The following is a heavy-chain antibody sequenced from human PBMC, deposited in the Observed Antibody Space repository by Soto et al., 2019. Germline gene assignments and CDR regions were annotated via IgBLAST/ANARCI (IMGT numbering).Heavy chain of an antibody. CDR1: GGSISSSSYY. CDR3: ARHLNDFWSGYYIDY. CDR2: IYYSGST. Sequence: QLQLQESGPGLVKPSETLSLTCTVSGGSISSSSYYWGWIRQPPGKGLEWIGSIYYSGSTYYNPAHKRRVTISVDTSKNQFSRKLSSVTAADTAVYYCARHLNDFWSGYYIDYWGQGTLVTVSS. J-gene: IGHJ4*02. D-gene: IGHD3-3*01. V-gene: IGHV4-39*01.